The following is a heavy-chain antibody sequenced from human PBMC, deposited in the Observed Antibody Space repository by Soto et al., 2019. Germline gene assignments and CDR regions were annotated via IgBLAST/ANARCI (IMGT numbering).Heavy chain of an antibody. J-gene: IGHJ5*02. Sequence: ASVKVYCKASGYTFTSYGISLVRQAPGQGLEWMGWISAYNGNTNYAQKLQGRVTMTTDTSTSTAYMELRSLRSDDTAVYYCARGGSYDFWSGYYTGISWFDPWGQGTLVTVSS. CDR3: ARGGSYDFWSGYYTGISWFDP. CDR2: ISAYNGNT. V-gene: IGHV1-18*01. CDR1: GYTFTSYG. D-gene: IGHD3-3*01.